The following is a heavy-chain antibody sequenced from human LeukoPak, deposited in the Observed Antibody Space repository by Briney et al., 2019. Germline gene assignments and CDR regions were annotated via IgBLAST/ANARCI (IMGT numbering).Heavy chain of an antibody. CDR1: GGSISSGTYY. Sequence: SETLSLTCTVSGGSISSGTYYWGWIRQPPGKGLEWIGSIFYSGSTYYNPSLKSRVTISVDTSKNQFSLKLTSVTAADTAVYYCARSANYYDSSGYQNWFDPWGQGTQVTVSS. J-gene: IGHJ5*02. CDR3: ARSANYYDSSGYQNWFDP. V-gene: IGHV4-39*01. D-gene: IGHD3-22*01. CDR2: IFYSGST.